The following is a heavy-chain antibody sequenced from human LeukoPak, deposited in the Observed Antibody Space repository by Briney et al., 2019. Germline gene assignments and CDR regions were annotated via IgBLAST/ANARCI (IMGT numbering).Heavy chain of an antibody. CDR1: GFTFSSYS. J-gene: IGHJ4*02. CDR3: ARETFWSGYPFDY. CDR2: ISSSSSYI. V-gene: IGHV3-21*01. Sequence: PGGSLRLSCAASGFTFSSYSMNWVRQAPGKGLEWVSSISSSSSYIYYADSVKGRFTISRDNAKNSLYLQMNSLSAEDTAVYYCARETFWSGYPFDYWGQGTLVTVSS. D-gene: IGHD3-3*01.